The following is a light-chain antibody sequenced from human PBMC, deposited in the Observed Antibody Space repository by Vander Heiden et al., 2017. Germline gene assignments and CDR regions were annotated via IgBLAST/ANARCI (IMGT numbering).Light chain of an antibody. CDR1: SSDVGGYNY. V-gene: IGLV2-14*01. CDR2: DVS. CDR3: SAYTSSSTNWV. J-gene: IGLJ3*02. Sequence: QAALTQPAALAGPRGLSITISCTGTSSDVGGYNYVSWYQQHPGKAPKLMIYDVSNRPSGVSNRFSGSTSGNTASLTITGLQAEDEADYYCSAYTSSSTNWVFGGGTKLTVL.